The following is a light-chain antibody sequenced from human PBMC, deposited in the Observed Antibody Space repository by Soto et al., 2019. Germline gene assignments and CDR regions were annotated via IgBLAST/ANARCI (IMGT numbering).Light chain of an antibody. V-gene: IGKV3-20*01. J-gene: IGKJ2*01. Sequence: ESVLTQSPGTLSLSPGERATLSCRASQSVSSKYLAWYQQQPGQAPRLLIYGASSRATGVPDRFSGSGSGTEFALTISGLEPEDFAVYYCQLYGNSALFTFGQGTRLEI. CDR3: QLYGNSALFT. CDR1: QSVSSKY. CDR2: GAS.